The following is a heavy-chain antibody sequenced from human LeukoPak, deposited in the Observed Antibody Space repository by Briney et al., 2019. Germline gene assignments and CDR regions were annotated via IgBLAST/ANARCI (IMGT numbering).Heavy chain of an antibody. CDR1: GFTFSSYS. D-gene: IGHD4-4*01. CDR2: ISYDRSKK. CDR3: ARVADYSNSAHANC. V-gene: IGHV3-30*03. J-gene: IGHJ4*02. Sequence: GGSLRLSCAASGFTFSSYSMHWVRQAPRKGLEWVAVISYDRSKKFYADAPKDRFTISSKHSKNTLCLQMNCLRAEDTAVYYCARVADYSNSAHANCWGQGTLVTVSS.